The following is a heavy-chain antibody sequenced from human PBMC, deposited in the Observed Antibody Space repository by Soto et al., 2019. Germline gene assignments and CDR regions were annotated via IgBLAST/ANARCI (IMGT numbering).Heavy chain of an antibody. CDR2: ISWNSGSI. V-gene: IGHV3-9*01. D-gene: IGHD3-10*01. CDR3: AKDIWGSGSYYYYGMDV. J-gene: IGHJ6*02. Sequence: PGGSLRLSCAAPGFTFDDYAMHWVRQAPGKGLEWVSGISWNSGSIGYADSVKGRFTISRDNAKNSLYLQMNSLRAEDTALYYCAKDIWGSGSYYYYGMDVWGQGTTITVSS. CDR1: GFTFDDYA.